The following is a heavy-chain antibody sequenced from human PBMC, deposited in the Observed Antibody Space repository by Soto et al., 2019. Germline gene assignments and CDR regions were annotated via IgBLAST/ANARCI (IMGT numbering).Heavy chain of an antibody. D-gene: IGHD5-18*01. J-gene: IGHJ4*02. Sequence: GGSLRLSCAASGFTFSSYGMHWVRQAPGKGLEWVAVISYDGSNKYYADSVKGRFTISRDNSKNTLYLQMNSLRAEDTAVYYCAKGGWIQLWEIDYWGQGTLVTVSS. CDR2: ISYDGSNK. CDR3: AKGGWIQLWEIDY. CDR1: GFTFSSYG. V-gene: IGHV3-30*18.